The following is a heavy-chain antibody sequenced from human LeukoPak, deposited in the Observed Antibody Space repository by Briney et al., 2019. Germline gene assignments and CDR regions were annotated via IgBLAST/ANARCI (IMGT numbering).Heavy chain of an antibody. CDR2: INPNSGGT. J-gene: IGHJ4*02. D-gene: IGHD1-1*01. CDR1: GYTFTGYC. Sequence: ASVKVSCKASGYTFTGYCLHWVRQAPGQGLEWMGWINPNSGGTNYAQNFQGRVTMTRDTSISTAYMELSGLRSDDTAVYYCAREFGPVATGTRGNPSDYWGQGTLVTVSS. CDR3: AREFGPVATGTRGNPSDY. V-gene: IGHV1-2*02.